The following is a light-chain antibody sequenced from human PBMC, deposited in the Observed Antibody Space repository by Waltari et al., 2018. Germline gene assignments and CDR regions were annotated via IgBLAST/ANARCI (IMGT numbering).Light chain of an antibody. CDR3: CSFAAGNTVI. CDR1: SSDVGGYNS. V-gene: IGLV2-11*01. CDR2: DVS. J-gene: IGLJ2*01. Sequence: QSALTQPRSVSGSPGQSVTISCTGTSSDVGGYNSVSWYQQDPGKAPKLLIFDVSERTAGVSDRFSGSKSGNTASLTISGLQAEDEADYHCCSFAAGNTVIFGGGTKLTVV.